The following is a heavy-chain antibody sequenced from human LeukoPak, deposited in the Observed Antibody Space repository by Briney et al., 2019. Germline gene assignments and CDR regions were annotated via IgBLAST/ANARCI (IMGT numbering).Heavy chain of an antibody. CDR3: ARGRDGYNHPFDY. J-gene: IGHJ4*02. Sequence: SETLSLTCTVSGGSISSSSYYWGWIRQPPGKGLEWIGSIYYSGTTNYTPTLKSRVTISGDTSKNQFSLKLTSVTAADTAVYYCARGRDGYNHPFDYWGQGTLVTVSS. CDR2: IYYSGTT. CDR1: GGSISSSSYY. D-gene: IGHD5-24*01. V-gene: IGHV4-39*07.